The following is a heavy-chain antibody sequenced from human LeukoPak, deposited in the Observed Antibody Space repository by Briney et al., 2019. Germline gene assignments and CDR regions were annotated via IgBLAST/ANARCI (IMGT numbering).Heavy chain of an antibody. CDR2: ISAYNGTT. J-gene: IGHJ4*02. D-gene: IGHD6-13*01. CDR3: ARVSSITGSGTVYFDY. Sequence: ASVKVSCKSSGYTFNIHGVSWVRQAPGQGLEWMGWISAYNGTTQYVDHLQGRVTMTTDTSTSTAYMELRSLRSDDTAVYYCARVSSITGSGTVYFDYWGQGTLVTVSS. V-gene: IGHV1-18*01. CDR1: GYTFNIHG.